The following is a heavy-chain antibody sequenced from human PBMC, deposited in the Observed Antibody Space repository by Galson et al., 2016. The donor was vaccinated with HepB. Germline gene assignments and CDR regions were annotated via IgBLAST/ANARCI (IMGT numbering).Heavy chain of an antibody. V-gene: IGHV3-74*01. CDR3: TRDSYDDLYYYGMDV. J-gene: IGHJ6*02. CDR2: LNKDGTLA. D-gene: IGHD1-1*01. CDR1: GFTFNSHV. Sequence: SLRLSCAASGFTFNSHVMPWVRQGPGKGLVWVSRLNKDGTLASYADSVKGRFTTFRDNAKNTLYLQMNSLRGGDTGAYYCTRDSYDDLYYYGMDVWGRGTTVTVSS.